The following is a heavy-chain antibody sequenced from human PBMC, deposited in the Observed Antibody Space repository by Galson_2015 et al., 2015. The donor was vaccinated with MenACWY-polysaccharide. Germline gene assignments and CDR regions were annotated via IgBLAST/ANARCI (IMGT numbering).Heavy chain of an antibody. CDR1: GYTPTELS. V-gene: IGHV1-24*01. J-gene: IGHJ6*02. CDR2: FDPEDGET. D-gene: IGHD2-2*01. Sequence: SVKVSCKVSGYTPTELSMHWVRQAPGKGLEWMGGFDPEDGETIYAQKFQGRVTMTEDTSTDTAYMELSSLRSEDTAVYYCATESIVVVPAATIGYYYGMDVWGQGTTVTVSS. CDR3: ATESIVVVPAATIGYYYGMDV.